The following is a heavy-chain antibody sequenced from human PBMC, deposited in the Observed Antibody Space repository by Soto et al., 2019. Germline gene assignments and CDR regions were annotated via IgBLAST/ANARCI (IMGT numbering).Heavy chain of an antibody. V-gene: IGHV1-3*01. CDR1: GYTFTSYA. CDR2: INAGNGNT. Sequence: ASVKVSCKASGYTFTSYAMHWVRQAPGQRLEWMGWINAGNGNTKYSQKFQGRVTITADESTSTAYMELSSLRSEDTAVYYCARGNPYYYDSSGYSGYYFDYWGQGTLVTVSS. J-gene: IGHJ4*02. D-gene: IGHD3-22*01. CDR3: ARGNPYYYDSSGYSGYYFDY.